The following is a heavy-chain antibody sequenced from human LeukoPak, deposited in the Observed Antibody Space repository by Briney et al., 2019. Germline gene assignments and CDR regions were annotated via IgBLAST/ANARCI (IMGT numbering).Heavy chain of an antibody. D-gene: IGHD2-15*01. V-gene: IGHV1-18*01. Sequence: ASVKGSCKASGYTFTSYGISWVRQAPRQGLEWMGWISAYNGNTSYAQKLQGRVTMTTDTSTSTAYMELRSLRSDDTAVYYCARTSIVVVVADWFDPWGQGTLVTVSS. CDR3: ARTSIVVVVADWFDP. J-gene: IGHJ5*02. CDR1: GYTFTSYG. CDR2: ISAYNGNT.